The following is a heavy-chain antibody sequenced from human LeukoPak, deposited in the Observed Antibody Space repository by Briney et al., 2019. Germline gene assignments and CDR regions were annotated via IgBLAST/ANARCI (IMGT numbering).Heavy chain of an antibody. J-gene: IGHJ4*02. CDR3: ARLGLDYSSSWFDY. V-gene: IGHV5-51*01. Sequence: GESLKISCKGSGYSFTSYWLGWVRQMPGKGLEWMGICYPGDSDARYSPSFQGQVTISVDKSISTAYLQWSSLKASDTAMYYCARLGLDYSSSWFDYWGQGTLVTVSS. D-gene: IGHD6-13*01. CDR1: GYSFTSYW. CDR2: CYPGDSDA.